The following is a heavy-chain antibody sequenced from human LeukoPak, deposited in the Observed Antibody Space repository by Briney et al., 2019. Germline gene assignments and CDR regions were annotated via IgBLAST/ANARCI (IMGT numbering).Heavy chain of an antibody. CDR2: ISSSSSYI. CDR1: GFTFSSYS. D-gene: IGHD2-15*01. Sequence: GGSLRLTCAASGFTFSSYSMNWVRQAPGKGLEWVSSISSSSSYIYYADSVKGRFTISRDNAKNSLYLQMNSLRAEDTAVYYCARDQEDYFDYWGQGTLVTVSS. V-gene: IGHV3-21*01. CDR3: ARDQEDYFDY. J-gene: IGHJ4*02.